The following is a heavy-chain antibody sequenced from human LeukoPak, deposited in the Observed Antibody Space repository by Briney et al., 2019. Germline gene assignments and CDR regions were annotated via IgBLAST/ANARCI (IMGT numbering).Heavy chain of an antibody. CDR3: ARVPNTAGFYFDY. CDR1: GFTFSSYS. D-gene: IGHD5-18*01. J-gene: IGHJ4*02. Sequence: RGSLRLSCAASGFTFSSYSMNWVRQAPGKGLEWVSSISSSSSYIYYADSVKGRFTISRDNAKNSLYLQMNSLRAEDTAVYYCARVPNTAGFYFDYWGQGTLVTVSS. CDR2: ISSSSSYI. V-gene: IGHV3-21*01.